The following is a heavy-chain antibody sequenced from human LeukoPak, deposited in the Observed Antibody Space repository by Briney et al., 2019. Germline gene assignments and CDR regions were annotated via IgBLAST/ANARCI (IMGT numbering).Heavy chain of an antibody. J-gene: IGHJ4*02. CDR1: GFTVSSNY. D-gene: IGHD3-22*01. V-gene: IGHV3-23*01. Sequence: GGSLRLSCAASGFTVSSNYMGWVRQAPGKGLEWVSAISGSGGSTYYADSVKGRFTISRDNSKNTLYLQMNSLRAEGTAVYYCANQEDYYDSSGYFYYFDYWGQGTLVTVSS. CDR3: ANQEDYYDSSGYFYYFDY. CDR2: ISGSGGST.